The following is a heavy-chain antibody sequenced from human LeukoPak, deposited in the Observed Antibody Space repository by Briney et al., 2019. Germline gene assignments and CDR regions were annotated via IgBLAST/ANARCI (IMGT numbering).Heavy chain of an antibody. CDR3: ARDLMIVMAEEEGSADY. Sequence: GGSLRLSCAASGFTFSTYEMNWVRQAPGKGLEWVSYISSSGSNRYYADSVKGRFTISRDNAKNSVYLQMNSLRAEDTAVYYCARDLMIVMAEEEGSADYWGQGTLVTVSS. J-gene: IGHJ4*02. CDR2: ISSSGSNR. D-gene: IGHD3-22*01. V-gene: IGHV3-48*03. CDR1: GFTFSTYE.